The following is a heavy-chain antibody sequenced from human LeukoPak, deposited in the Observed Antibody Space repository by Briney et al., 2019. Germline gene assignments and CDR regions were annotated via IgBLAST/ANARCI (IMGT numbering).Heavy chain of an antibody. V-gene: IGHV1-2*02. J-gene: IGHJ4*02. CDR3: ARAYANYGDY. CDR2: INPHSGDT. CDR1: GGTFSSYA. D-gene: IGHD3-10*01. Sequence: ASVKVSCKASGGTFSSYAISWVRQAPGQGLEWLGWINPHSGDTTYAQNFQGRVTMTRDTSISTIYMEVTSLISDDTAIYCSARAYANYGDYWGQGTLVTVSS.